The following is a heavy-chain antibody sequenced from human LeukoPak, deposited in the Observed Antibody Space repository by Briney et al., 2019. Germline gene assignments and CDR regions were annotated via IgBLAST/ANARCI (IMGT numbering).Heavy chain of an antibody. V-gene: IGHV3-21*01. D-gene: IGHD4-17*01. CDR2: ISDDSRGK. Sequence: GGSLRLSCVASGFSFSRYAMSWVRQAPGKGLEWVSAISDDSRGKYYADSVKGRFTISRDNAKNSLYLQMNSLRAEDTAVYYCARDLYGDYPWDYWGQGTLVTVSS. J-gene: IGHJ4*02. CDR1: GFSFSRYA. CDR3: ARDLYGDYPWDY.